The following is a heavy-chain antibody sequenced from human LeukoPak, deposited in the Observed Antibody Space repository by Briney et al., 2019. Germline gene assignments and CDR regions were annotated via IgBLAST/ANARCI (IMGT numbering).Heavy chain of an antibody. CDR2: ISYDGSNK. V-gene: IGHV3-30*04. J-gene: IGHJ4*02. D-gene: IGHD3-22*01. CDR1: GFTFISYA. CDR3: ARDTDDSSGYYFDY. Sequence: PGGSLRLSCAASGFTFISYAMHWVRQAPGKGLEWVRVISYDGSNKYYADSVKGRFTISRDNSKSTLYLQMTSLRAEDTAVYYCARDTDDSSGYYFDYWGQGTLVSVSS.